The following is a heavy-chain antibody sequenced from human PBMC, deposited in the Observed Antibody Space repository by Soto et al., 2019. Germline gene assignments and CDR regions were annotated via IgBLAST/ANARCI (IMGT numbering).Heavy chain of an antibody. D-gene: IGHD1-1*01. CDR1: GFSLDDYT. CDR2: ITWNSDIR. CDR3: AKGVRRTWNDMDV. Sequence: EVQLVESGGDLLQPGGSLRLSCAGFGFSLDDYTMHWVRQAPGKGLEWVSGITWNSDIRAYAASVRGRFTVSKDSAKNSLSLQMNSLRIEDTALYYCAKGVRRTWNDMDVWGQGTSVIVSS. V-gene: IGHV3-9*01. J-gene: IGHJ6*02.